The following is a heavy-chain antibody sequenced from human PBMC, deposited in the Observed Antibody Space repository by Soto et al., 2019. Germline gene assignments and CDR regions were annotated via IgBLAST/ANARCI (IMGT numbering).Heavy chain of an antibody. CDR3: ARVGEPYDFWSGDQNWFDP. CDR2: IIPIFGTA. D-gene: IGHD3-3*01. Sequence: QVQLVQSGAEVKKPGSSVKVSCKASGGTFSSYAISWVRQAPGQGLEWMGGIIPIFGTANYAQKFQGRVTITADESTSTAYMELSSLRSEDTAVYYCARVGEPYDFWSGDQNWFDPWGQGTLVTVSS. J-gene: IGHJ5*02. CDR1: GGTFSSYA. V-gene: IGHV1-69*01.